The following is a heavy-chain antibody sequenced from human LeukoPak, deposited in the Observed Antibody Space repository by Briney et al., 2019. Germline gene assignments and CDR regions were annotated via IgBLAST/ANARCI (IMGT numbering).Heavy chain of an antibody. J-gene: IGHJ6*02. V-gene: IGHV3-30*18. CDR1: GFTFSSYG. CDR2: ISYDGSNK. Sequence: GGSLRLSCAASGFTFSSYGMHWVRQAPGKGLEWVAVISYDGSNKYYADSVKGRFTTSRDNSKNTLYLQMNSLRAEDTAVYYCAKLGDYGDYFLLSHYYYGMDVWGQGTTVTVSS. CDR3: AKLGDYGDYFLLSHYYYGMDV. D-gene: IGHD4-17*01.